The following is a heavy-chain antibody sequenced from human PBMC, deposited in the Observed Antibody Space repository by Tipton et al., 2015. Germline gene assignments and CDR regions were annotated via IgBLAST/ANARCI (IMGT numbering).Heavy chain of an antibody. Sequence: SLRLSCVASGFKFETYAMHWVRQVPGKGLEWVSGISWNSGSLGYADSVKGRFTISRDNAKNSLYLQMDSLGPEDTALYYCARGGDYYDSSGDFDYWGRGTLVTVSS. CDR1: GFKFETYA. D-gene: IGHD3-22*01. CDR3: ARGGDYYDSSGDFDY. V-gene: IGHV3-9*01. J-gene: IGHJ4*02. CDR2: ISWNSGSL.